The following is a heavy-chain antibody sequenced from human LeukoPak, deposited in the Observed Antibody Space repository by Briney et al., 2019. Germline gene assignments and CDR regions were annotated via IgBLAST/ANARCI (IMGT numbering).Heavy chain of an antibody. CDR2: ISSTTSI. J-gene: IGHJ4*02. V-gene: IGHV3-48*02. CDR1: GFTFSSYG. Sequence: PGGSLRLSCVGSGFTFSSYGMNWVRQAPGKGLEWIAYISSTTSIYYADSVKGRFTISRDNAKNSVFLQMNSLRDEDTAVYYCARRYCGTTTCPNFDYWGQGTRVTVSS. CDR3: ARRYCGTTTCPNFDY. D-gene: IGHD2-2*01.